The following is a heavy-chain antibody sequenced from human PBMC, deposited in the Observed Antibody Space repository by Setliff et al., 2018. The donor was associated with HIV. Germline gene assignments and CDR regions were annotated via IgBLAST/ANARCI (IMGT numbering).Heavy chain of an antibody. J-gene: IGHJ4*02. V-gene: IGHV1-24*01. Sequence: ASVKVSCKVSGYTLSELSMHWVRQAPGEGLEWMGGFDPEDGETIYAEKFQGRVTMTEDTATETAYMELSSLRSEDAAVYYCAREYPRVAGPTPYYFDYWGQGTLVTVSS. CDR1: GYTLSELS. CDR2: FDPEDGET. D-gene: IGHD2-15*01. CDR3: AREYPRVAGPTPYYFDY.